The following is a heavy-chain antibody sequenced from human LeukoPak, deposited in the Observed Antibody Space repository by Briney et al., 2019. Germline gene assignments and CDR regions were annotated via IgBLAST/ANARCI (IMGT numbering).Heavy chain of an antibody. Sequence: SQTLSLTCSVSGGSITSGSYYWSWIRQPAGKGLEWIGRVYTSGSTKFNPSLKSRLSLSVDTSRNQFSLNLTSVTAADTAVYYCARGAPMVFIAPIDFWGRGTLVTVSS. CDR2: VYTSGST. D-gene: IGHD3-10*01. CDR1: GGSITSGSYY. CDR3: ARGAPMVFIAPIDF. J-gene: IGHJ1*01. V-gene: IGHV4-61*02.